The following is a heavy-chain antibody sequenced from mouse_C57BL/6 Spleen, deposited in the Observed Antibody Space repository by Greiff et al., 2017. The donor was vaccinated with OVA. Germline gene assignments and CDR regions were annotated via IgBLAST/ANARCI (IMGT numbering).Heavy chain of an antibody. Sequence: VQLQQSGAELVRPGASVTLSCKASGYTFTDCEMHWVKQTPVHGLEWIGAIDPETGGTAYNQKFKGKAILTADKSSSTAYMELRSLTSEDSAVYYCTTGNYVGYFDVWGTGTTVTVSS. D-gene: IGHD2-1*01. J-gene: IGHJ1*03. V-gene: IGHV1-15*01. CDR3: TTGNYVGYFDV. CDR1: GYTFTDCE. CDR2: IDPETGGT.